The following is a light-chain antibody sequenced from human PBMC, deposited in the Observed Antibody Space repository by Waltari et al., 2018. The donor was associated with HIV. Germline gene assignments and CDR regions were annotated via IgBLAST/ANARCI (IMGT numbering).Light chain of an antibody. J-gene: IGLJ3*02. CDR2: YDS. CDR1: NIGSKS. V-gene: IGLV3-21*04. CDR3: QVWDSRRV. Sequence: SYVLTQPPSVSVAPGKTARITCGGNNIGSKSVHWYQQKPGQAPVLVIYYDSDRPSGIPERFSGSNSGNTATLTISRVEAGDEADYYCQVWDSRRVFGGGTKLTVL.